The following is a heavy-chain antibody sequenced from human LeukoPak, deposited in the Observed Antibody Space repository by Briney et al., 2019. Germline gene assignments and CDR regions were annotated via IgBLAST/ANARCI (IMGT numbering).Heavy chain of an antibody. D-gene: IGHD3-10*01. J-gene: IGHJ4*02. Sequence: ASVKISCKTSGYTFTGNFMHWVRQAPGQGLEWMGWINPNSGGTNYAQKFQGRVTMTRDTSISTAYMELSRLRSDDTAVYYCARDYGGSGSYDYWGQGTLVTVSS. CDR3: ARDYGGSGSYDY. CDR2: INPNSGGT. CDR1: GYTFTGNF. V-gene: IGHV1-2*02.